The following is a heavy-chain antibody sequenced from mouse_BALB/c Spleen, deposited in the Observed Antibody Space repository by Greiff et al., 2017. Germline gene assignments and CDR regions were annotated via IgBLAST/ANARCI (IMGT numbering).Heavy chain of an antibody. Sequence: EVKLMESGPGLVKPSQSLSLTCYVTGYSITSGYYWNWIRQFPGKQLEWMGYISYDGSNNYNPSLKHRISITRDTSKNQFFLKLNSVTTEDTATYYCAREEGMSTTNLDYWGQGTTLTVSS. CDR3: AREEGMSTTNLDY. CDR1: GYSITSGYY. D-gene: IGHD2-4*01. V-gene: IGHV3-6*02. CDR2: ISYDGSN. J-gene: IGHJ2*01.